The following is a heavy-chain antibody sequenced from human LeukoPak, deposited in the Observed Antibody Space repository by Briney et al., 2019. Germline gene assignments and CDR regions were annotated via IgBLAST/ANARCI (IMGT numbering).Heavy chain of an antibody. V-gene: IGHV3-21*01. CDR2: ISSSSTYI. D-gene: IGHD1-26*01. CDR1: GFTFSSYI. CDR3: ARTGGTFPYYFEY. J-gene: IGHJ4*02. Sequence: GGSLRLSCAASGFTFSSYIMNWVRQAPGKGLEWVSSISSSSTYIYYADSAKGRFTISRDNAKNSLYLQMNSLRAEDTAVYYCARTGGTFPYYFEYWGQGTLVTVSS.